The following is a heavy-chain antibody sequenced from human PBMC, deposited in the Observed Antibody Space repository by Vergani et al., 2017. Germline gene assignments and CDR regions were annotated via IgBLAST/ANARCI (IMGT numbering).Heavy chain of an antibody. CDR1: GLSLSTSGVG. V-gene: IGHV2-5*01. CDR2: IYWNDDK. J-gene: IGHJ6*02. D-gene: IGHD1-26*01. Sequence: QITLKESGPTLVKLTQTLTLTCTFSGLSLSTSGVGVGWIRQPPGKALEWLALIYWNDDKRYSPSLKSRLTITKDTSKNQVVLTMTNMDPVDTATYYCAQSVGATTNYYNYGMDVWGQGTTVTVSS. CDR3: AQSVGATTNYYNYGMDV.